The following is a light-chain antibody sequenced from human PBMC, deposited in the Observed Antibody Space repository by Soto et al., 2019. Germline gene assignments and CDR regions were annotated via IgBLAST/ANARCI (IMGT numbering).Light chain of an antibody. CDR2: SAS. J-gene: IGKJ2*01. Sequence: DIQMTQSPSSVSASVGDRVTITCRASQGIDSWLAWYQQKPGKAPRILIYSASTLQSGVPSRFIVRVSVTDFTLNITGLQPEDFATYFCRRTKSFPPYTFVKGTKLEIK. CDR1: QGIDSW. V-gene: IGKV1-12*01. CDR3: RRTKSFPPYT.